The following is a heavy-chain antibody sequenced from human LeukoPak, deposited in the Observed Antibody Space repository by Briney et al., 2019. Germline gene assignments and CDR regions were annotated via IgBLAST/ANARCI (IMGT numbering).Heavy chain of an antibody. CDR2: INTNTGNP. D-gene: IGHD2-8*01. Sequence: ASVKVSCKASGYTFINFAMNWVRQAPGQGLEWMGWINTNTGNPTYAQGFTGRFVFSLDTSVSTAYLQISSLKAEDTAVYYCARERGQPYYWYYGMDVWGQGTTVTVSS. V-gene: IGHV7-4-1*02. CDR3: ARERGQPYYWYYGMDV. J-gene: IGHJ6*02. CDR1: GYTFINFA.